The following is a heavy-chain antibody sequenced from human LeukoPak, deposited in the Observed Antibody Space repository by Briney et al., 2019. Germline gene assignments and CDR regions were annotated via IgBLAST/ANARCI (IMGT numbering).Heavy chain of an antibody. CDR1: GFTFSSYT. CDR3: NTNPYF. Sequence: GGSLRLSCAASGFTFSSYTMNWVRQALGQGLEWVYTISDPHSGSQTHYADSVKGRFTISRDDSQNTVYLQMDSLKVEDTAVYYCNTNPYFWGQGTTVTVSS. V-gene: IGHV3-23*01. CDR2: ISDPHSGSQT. J-gene: IGHJ6*02.